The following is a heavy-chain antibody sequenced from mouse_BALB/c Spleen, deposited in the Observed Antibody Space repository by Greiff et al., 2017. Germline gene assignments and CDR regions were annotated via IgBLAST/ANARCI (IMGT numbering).Heavy chain of an antibody. D-gene: IGHD1-1*01. CDR3: GRDYGSSYGAMDY. V-gene: IGHV1-37*01. Sequence: VQLQQSGPELVKPGASVKISCKASGYSFTGYFMNWVKQSHGKRLEWIGRINPYNGDTFYNQKFKGKATLTVDKSSSTAHMELLSLTSEDSAVYYCGRDYGSSYGAMDYWGQGTSVTVSS. CDR1: GYSFTGYF. J-gene: IGHJ4*01. CDR2: INPYNGDT.